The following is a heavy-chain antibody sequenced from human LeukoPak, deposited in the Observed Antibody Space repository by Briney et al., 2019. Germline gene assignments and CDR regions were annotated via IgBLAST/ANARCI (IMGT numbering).Heavy chain of an antibody. D-gene: IGHD6-13*01. Sequence: GGSLRLSCAASGFTFSSYAMSWVRQAPGKGLEWVSGISGSGGSTYYADSVKGRFTISRDNSKNTLYLQVNSLRAEDTAVYYCARVGGLYSSSWPLDYWGQGTLVTVSS. CDR1: GFTFSSYA. CDR2: ISGSGGST. J-gene: IGHJ4*02. CDR3: ARVGGLYSSSWPLDY. V-gene: IGHV3-23*01.